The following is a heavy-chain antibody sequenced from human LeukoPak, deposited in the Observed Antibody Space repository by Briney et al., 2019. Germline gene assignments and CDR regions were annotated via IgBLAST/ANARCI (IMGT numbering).Heavy chain of an antibody. V-gene: IGHV4-59*01. D-gene: IGHD3-22*01. CDR1: GGSISSYY. J-gene: IGHJ4*02. CDR3: ARGGDYYDSSGYPTLFDY. Sequence: PSETLSLTCTVSGGSISSYYWSWIRQPPGKGLEWIGYNYYSGSTNYNPSLKSRVTISVDTSKNQFSLKLTSVTAADTAVYYCARGGDYYDSSGYPTLFDYWGQGTPVTVSS. CDR2: NYYSGST.